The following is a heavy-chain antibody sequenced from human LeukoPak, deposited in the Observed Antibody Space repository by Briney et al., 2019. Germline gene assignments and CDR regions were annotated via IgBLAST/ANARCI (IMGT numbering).Heavy chain of an antibody. Sequence: GGSLRLSCAASGFDFSTQWMSWVRQAPGKGLEWVAIVNQGATQKYYVDSVKGRFTISRDNAKNSLYLQMNSLRAEDTAVYYCAELGITMIGGVWGKGTTVTISS. CDR3: AELGITMIGGV. V-gene: IGHV3-7*01. CDR1: GFDFSTQW. D-gene: IGHD3-10*02. J-gene: IGHJ6*04. CDR2: VNQGATQK.